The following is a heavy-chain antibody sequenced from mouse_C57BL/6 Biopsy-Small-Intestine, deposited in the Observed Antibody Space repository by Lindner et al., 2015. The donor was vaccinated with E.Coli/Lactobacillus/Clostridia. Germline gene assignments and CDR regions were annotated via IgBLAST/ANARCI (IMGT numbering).Heavy chain of an antibody. CDR2: IHPGNGDI. D-gene: IGHD2-14*01. CDR1: GYAFSNYW. J-gene: IGHJ2*01. CDR3: ARGVRGDFDY. Sequence: VQLQESGAELVKAGASVKISCKASGYAFSNYWMNWVKQRPGKGLEWIGQIHPGNGDINYNGKFKGKATLTADKSSNTAYMQLSSLTSEDSAVYFCARGVRGDFDYWGQGTTLTVSS. V-gene: IGHV1-80*01.